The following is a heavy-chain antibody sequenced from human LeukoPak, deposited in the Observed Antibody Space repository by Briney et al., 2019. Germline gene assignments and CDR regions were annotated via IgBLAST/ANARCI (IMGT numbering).Heavy chain of an antibody. Sequence: PGGSLRLSCAASGFTFSSYAMSWVRQAPGKGLEWVANIKQDGSEKYYVDSVKGRFTISRDNAKNSLYLQMNSLRAEDTAVYYCARDKVRGYGWFDPWGQGTLVTVSS. CDR1: GFTFSSYA. CDR2: IKQDGSEK. J-gene: IGHJ5*02. D-gene: IGHD3-10*01. V-gene: IGHV3-7*01. CDR3: ARDKVRGYGWFDP.